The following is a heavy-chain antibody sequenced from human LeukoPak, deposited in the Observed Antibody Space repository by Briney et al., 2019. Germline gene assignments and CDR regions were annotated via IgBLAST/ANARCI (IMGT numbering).Heavy chain of an antibody. CDR3: ATEYGMDV. CDR1: GGSFSGYY. CDR2: INHSGST. J-gene: IGHJ6*02. Sequence: PSETLSLSCAVYGGSFSGYYWSWIRQPPGKGLEWIGEINHSGSTNYNPSLKSRVTISVDTSKNQFSLKLSSVTAADTAVYYCATEYGMDVWSQGTTVTVSS. V-gene: IGHV4-34*01.